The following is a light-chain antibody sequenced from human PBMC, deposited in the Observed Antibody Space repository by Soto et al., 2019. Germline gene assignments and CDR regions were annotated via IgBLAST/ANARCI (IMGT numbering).Light chain of an antibody. V-gene: IGLV1-44*01. Sequence: QSVLTQPPSASGTPGQRVTISCSGSRSNIGINPVSWYQKLPGTAPKVVIYSNNQRPSGVPDRFSGSKSGTSASLAFSGPQSADEAEYYCGTWDDSLSVWVFGGGTKLTVL. CDR1: RSNIGINP. CDR2: SNN. CDR3: GTWDDSLSVWV. J-gene: IGLJ3*02.